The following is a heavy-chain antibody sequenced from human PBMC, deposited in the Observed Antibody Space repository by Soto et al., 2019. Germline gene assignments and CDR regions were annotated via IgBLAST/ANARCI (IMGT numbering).Heavy chain of an antibody. CDR1: GGTFSSYT. D-gene: IGHD1-26*01. V-gene: IGHV1-69*02. Sequence: SLKVSCKACGGTFSSYTISWVRQAPGQGLEWMGRIIPILGIANYAQKLQGRVTITADKSTSTAYMELSSLRSEDTAVYYCAAESLVGATYGYWGQGTLVTVSS. CDR3: AAESLVGATYGY. CDR2: IIPILGIA. J-gene: IGHJ4*02.